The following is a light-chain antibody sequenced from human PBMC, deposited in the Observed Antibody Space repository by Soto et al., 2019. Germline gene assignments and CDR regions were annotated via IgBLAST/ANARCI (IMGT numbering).Light chain of an antibody. Sequence: EIVLTQSPGTLSLSPGERVTLSCRASQSVSSNYLVWYQQKPGQAPRLLISVASSRATGIPDRFSGSGSGTDFTLTISRLEPEDFAVYYCQQYGSSPYIFGKGTKVDIK. CDR3: QQYGSSPYI. V-gene: IGKV3-20*01. CDR2: VAS. J-gene: IGKJ2*01. CDR1: QSVSSNY.